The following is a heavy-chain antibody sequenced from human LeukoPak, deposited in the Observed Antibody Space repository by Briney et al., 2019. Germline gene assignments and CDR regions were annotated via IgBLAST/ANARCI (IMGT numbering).Heavy chain of an antibody. V-gene: IGHV4-38-2*02. J-gene: IGHJ4*02. D-gene: IGHD3-10*01. CDR2: IYHSGST. Sequence: SETLSLTCTVSGYSISSGYYWGWIRQPPGKGLEWIGSIYHSGSTYYNPSLKSRVTISVDTSKNQFSLKLSSVTAADTAVYYCARDAAGITMVRGVIINWGQGTLVTVSS. CDR1: GYSISSGYY. CDR3: ARDAAGITMVRGVIIN.